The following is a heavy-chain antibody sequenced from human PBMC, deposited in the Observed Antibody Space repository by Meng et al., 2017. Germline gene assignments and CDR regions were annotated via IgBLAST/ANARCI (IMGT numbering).Heavy chain of an antibody. Sequence: VQLVESAGGVVQAGGSLRLSCAASGFTCDNYGMHWVRQVPGKGLVWVSRISGDGCITNYADSVKGRFTISRDNAKNTLYLQMNSLRPEDTAVYYCLDEAPRSDYWGQGSLVTVSS. CDR3: LDEAPRSDY. CDR2: ISGDGCIT. D-gene: IGHD1-1*01. J-gene: IGHJ4*02. CDR1: GFTCDNYG. V-gene: IGHV3-74*01.